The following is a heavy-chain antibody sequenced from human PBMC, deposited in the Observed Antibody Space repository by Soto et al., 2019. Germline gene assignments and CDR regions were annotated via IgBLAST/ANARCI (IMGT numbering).Heavy chain of an antibody. D-gene: IGHD6-19*01. J-gene: IGHJ5*02. V-gene: IGHV1-8*01. Sequence: QVQLVQSGAEVKKPGASVKVSCKASGYTFTSYDINWVRQATGQGLAWMGWMNPNSGNTGYAQKFQGRVTMTRNTSISTAYMELSSLRSEDTAVYYCARGRRPSAVAGQYNWFDPWGQGTLVTVSS. CDR2: MNPNSGNT. CDR3: ARGRRPSAVAGQYNWFDP. CDR1: GYTFTSYD.